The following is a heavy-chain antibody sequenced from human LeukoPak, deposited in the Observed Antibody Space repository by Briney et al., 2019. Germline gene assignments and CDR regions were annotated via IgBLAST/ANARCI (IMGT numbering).Heavy chain of an antibody. CDR3: ARMYYYDSGGSNWFDP. J-gene: IGHJ5*02. Sequence: ASVKVSCKASGGTFSSYAINWVRQATGQGLEWMGWMNPNSGNTGYAQKFQGRVTMTTNTSIKTAYMELSSLRSEDTAVYYCARMYYYDSGGSNWFDPWGQGTLVTVSS. CDR2: MNPNSGNT. CDR1: GGTFSSYA. D-gene: IGHD3-10*01. V-gene: IGHV1-8*02.